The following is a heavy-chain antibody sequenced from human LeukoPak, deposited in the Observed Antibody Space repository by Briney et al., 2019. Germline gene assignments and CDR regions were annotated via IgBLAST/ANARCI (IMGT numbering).Heavy chain of an antibody. D-gene: IGHD3-9*01. Sequence: TGGSLRLSCAASGFTFSSYAMSWVRQAPGKGLELVSAISGSGGSTYYADSVKGRFTISRDNSKNTVYLQMNSLRAEDTAVYYCASYDILTGYSRHPLKRWGQGTLVTVSS. CDR1: GFTFSSYA. CDR3: ASYDILTGYSRHPLKR. CDR2: ISGSGGST. J-gene: IGHJ4*02. V-gene: IGHV3-23*01.